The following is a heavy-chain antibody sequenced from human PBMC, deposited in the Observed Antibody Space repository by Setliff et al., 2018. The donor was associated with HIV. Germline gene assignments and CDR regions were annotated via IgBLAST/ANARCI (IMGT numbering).Heavy chain of an antibody. D-gene: IGHD3-16*01. CDR1: GYSISSGYY. Sequence: PSETLSLTCAVFGYSISSGYYWGWIRQPPGKGLEWIGSIYHSGSTYYNPSLKSRVTISVDTSKNQFSLKLSSVTAADTAVYYCARSGGPTFDPWGQGTLVTVSS. CDR2: IYHSGST. J-gene: IGHJ5*02. CDR3: ARSGGPTFDP. V-gene: IGHV4-38-2*01.